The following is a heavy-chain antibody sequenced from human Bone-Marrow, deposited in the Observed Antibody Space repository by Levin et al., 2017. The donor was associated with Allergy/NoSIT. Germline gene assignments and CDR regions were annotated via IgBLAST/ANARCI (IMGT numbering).Heavy chain of an antibody. CDR3: ARFLDSYYFDY. Sequence: GGSLRLSCAASGFTFGSYGMHWVRQAPGKGLEWVAAISFDGSEKSHADSVKGRFTISRVNSKSTLYLQMSSLRAEDTAVYYCARFLDSYYFDYWGQGTLVTVSS. CDR2: ISFDGSEK. J-gene: IGHJ4*02. D-gene: IGHD2-2*03. CDR1: GFTFGSYG. V-gene: IGHV3-30*03.